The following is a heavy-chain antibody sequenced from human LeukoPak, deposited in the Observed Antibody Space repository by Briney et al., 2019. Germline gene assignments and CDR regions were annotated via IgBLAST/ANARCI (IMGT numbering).Heavy chain of an antibody. CDR3: ARTGGSFYLYYYMDV. D-gene: IGHD1-26*01. CDR1: GYTFTSYD. CDR2: MNPNSGNT. Sequence: ASVKVSCKASGYTFTSYDINWVRQATGQGLEWMGWMNPNSGNTGYAQKFQGRVTMTRNTSISTAYMELSSLRSEDTAVYYCARTGGSFYLYYYMDVWGKGTTVTVSS. V-gene: IGHV1-8*01. J-gene: IGHJ6*03.